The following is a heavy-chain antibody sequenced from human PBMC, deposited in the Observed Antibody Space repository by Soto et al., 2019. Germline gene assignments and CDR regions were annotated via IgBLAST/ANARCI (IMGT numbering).Heavy chain of an antibody. CDR2: IYTGGLT. V-gene: IGHV3-66*01. Sequence: EVQLVESGGALVQPGGSLRLSCAASGFIVSSNYMNWVRQAPGKGLEWVSVIYTGGLTSYADSVKGRFTISRDSSKNTLYLQMNSLRTEDTAVYYCARTIGGASSLYFVYWGQGTLVSVCS. J-gene: IGHJ4*02. D-gene: IGHD2-15*01. CDR3: ARTIGGASSLYFVY. CDR1: GFIVSSNY.